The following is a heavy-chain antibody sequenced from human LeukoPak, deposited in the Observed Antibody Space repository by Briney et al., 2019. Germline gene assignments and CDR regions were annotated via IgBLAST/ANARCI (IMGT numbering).Heavy chain of an antibody. CDR3: AREGSTSMDV. CDR1: GFTFSSYA. D-gene: IGHD2-2*01. Sequence: GGSLRLSCAASGFTFSSYAMSWVRKAPGKGLEWVSYISSSSSTIYYADSVKGRFTISRDNAKNSLYLQMNSLRAEDTAVYYCAREGSTSMDVWGKGTTVTVSS. V-gene: IGHV3-48*01. CDR2: ISSSSSTI. J-gene: IGHJ6*04.